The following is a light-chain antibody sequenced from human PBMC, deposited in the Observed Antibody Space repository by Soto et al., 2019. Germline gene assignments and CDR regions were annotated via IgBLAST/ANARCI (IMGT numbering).Light chain of an antibody. V-gene: IGLV1-47*01. CDR3: AAWDDSLRVVV. CDR2: RNN. J-gene: IGLJ2*01. Sequence: QLVLTQPPSASGTPGQRVNISCSGTRSNIGNKCVYWYQHLPETAPKLLIYRNNQRPSGVPDRFSGSKSGTSASLAISGLRSEDEADYYCAAWDDSLRVVVFGGGTKLTVL. CDR1: RSNIGNKC.